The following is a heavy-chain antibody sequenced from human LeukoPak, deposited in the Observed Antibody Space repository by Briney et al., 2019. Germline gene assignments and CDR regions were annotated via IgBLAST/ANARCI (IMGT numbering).Heavy chain of an antibody. CDR1: GYTFTSYY. Sequence: ASVKVSCKASGYTFTSYYMHWVRQAPGQGLEWMGIINPSGGSTSYAQKFQGRVTMTRDMSTSTVYMELSSLRSEDTAVYYCARDRGGSSPYWYFDLWGRGTLVTVSS. J-gene: IGHJ2*01. CDR3: ARDRGGSSPYWYFDL. D-gene: IGHD6-6*01. V-gene: IGHV1-46*01. CDR2: INPSGGST.